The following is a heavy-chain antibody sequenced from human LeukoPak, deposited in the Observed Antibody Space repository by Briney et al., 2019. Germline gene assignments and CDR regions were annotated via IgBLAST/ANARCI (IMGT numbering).Heavy chain of an antibody. CDR3: ARHLDP. CDR2: ISTTGVT. CDR1: GCSISSHY. J-gene: IGHJ5*02. Sequence: SDTLSLTCTVSGCSISSHYWSWIRQPPGKGPEWIGYISTTGVTTYNPSLKSRVTISVETSNNQFSLKLSSVTAADTAVYYCARHLDPWGQGTLVTVSS. V-gene: IGHV4-4*09.